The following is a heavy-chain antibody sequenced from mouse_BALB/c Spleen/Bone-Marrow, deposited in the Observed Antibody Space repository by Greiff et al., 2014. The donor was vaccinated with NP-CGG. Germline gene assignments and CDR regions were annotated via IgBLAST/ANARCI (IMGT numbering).Heavy chain of an antibody. Sequence: VQLQQSGTVLARPGASVKMSCKASGYTFTSYWMHWVKQRPGQGLEWIGAIYPGNSDTSYNQKFKGKAKLTAVTSTSTAYMELSSLINEDSAVYYCTRRHYYAMDYWGQGTSVTVSP. CDR1: GYTFTSYW. V-gene: IGHV1-5*01. CDR3: TRRHYYAMDY. CDR2: IYPGNSDT. J-gene: IGHJ4*01.